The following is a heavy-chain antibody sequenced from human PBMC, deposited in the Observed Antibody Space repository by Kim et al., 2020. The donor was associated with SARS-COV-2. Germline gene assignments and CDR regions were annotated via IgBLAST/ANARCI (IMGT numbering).Heavy chain of an antibody. CDR1: GFTFSSYS. CDR3: AREPGSYYNWYYYGMDV. D-gene: IGHD3-10*01. Sequence: GGSLRLSCAASGFTFSSYSMNWVRQAPGKGLEWVLSISSSSSYIYYADSVKGRFTISRDNAKNSLYLQMNSLRAEDTAVYYCAREPGSYYNWYYYGMDVWGQGTTVTVSS. CDR2: ISSSSSYI. J-gene: IGHJ6*02. V-gene: IGHV3-21*01.